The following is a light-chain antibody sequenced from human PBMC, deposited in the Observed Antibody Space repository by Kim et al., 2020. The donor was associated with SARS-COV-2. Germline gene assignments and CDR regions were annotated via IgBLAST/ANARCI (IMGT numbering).Light chain of an antibody. CDR2: AAS. V-gene: IGKV1-8*01. CDR1: QSINSN. CDR3: QQFYTYPFT. J-gene: IGKJ3*01. Sequence: AIRMTQSPSSFSASTGDRVTITCRASQSINSNLAWYQQKPGKAPKLLTYAASTLQTGVPSRFSGSGSGTEFTLNISCLQSEDFATYYCQQFYTYPFTFGPGTKVDIK.